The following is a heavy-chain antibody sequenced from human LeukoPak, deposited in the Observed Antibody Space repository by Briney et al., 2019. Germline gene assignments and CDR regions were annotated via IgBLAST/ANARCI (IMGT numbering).Heavy chain of an antibody. CDR1: GYTFTSYG. CDR3: ASPMNYYGSGSYYNRLGFDY. Sequence: ASVKLSCKPSGYTFTSYGVSWVRQAPGQGLEWMGWISAYNGNTNYAQKLQGRVTMTTDTSTSTAYMELRSLRSDDTAVYYCASPMNYYGSGSYYNRLGFDYWGQGTLVTVSS. V-gene: IGHV1-18*04. J-gene: IGHJ4*02. D-gene: IGHD3-10*01. CDR2: ISAYNGNT.